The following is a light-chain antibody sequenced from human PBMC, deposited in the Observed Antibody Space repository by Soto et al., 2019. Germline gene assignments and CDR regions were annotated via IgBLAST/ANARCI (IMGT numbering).Light chain of an antibody. CDR2: DAS. CDR1: QSISSW. V-gene: IGKV1-5*01. Sequence: DIQMTQSPSTLSASVGDRVTITCRASQSISSWLAWYQQKPGKAPKLLIYDASSLESGGPSRFSGSECGTEFTLTTSSLQPDDVATYYGQQDNCYSRWTVGQGTKVEGK. J-gene: IGKJ1*01. CDR3: QQDNCYSRWT.